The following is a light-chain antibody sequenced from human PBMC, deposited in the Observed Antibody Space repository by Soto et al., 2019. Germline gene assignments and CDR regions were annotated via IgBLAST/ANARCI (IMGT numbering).Light chain of an antibody. CDR1: QRISSS. V-gene: IGKV1-39*01. J-gene: IGKJ1*01. CDR2: AAS. Sequence: DIQLTQSPSSLSASVGDRVTITCRSSQRISSSLNWYQHKPGKAPKLLIYAASSLQSGVPSRFSGSGSGTDFTLTISSLQPEDVATYYCQKYNSAPRTFGQGTKVDIK. CDR3: QKYNSAPRT.